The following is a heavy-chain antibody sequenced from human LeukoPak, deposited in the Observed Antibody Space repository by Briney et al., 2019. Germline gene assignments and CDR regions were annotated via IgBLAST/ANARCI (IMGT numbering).Heavy chain of an antibody. CDR1: GFTFSNYW. D-gene: IGHD5-18*01. Sequence: HPGGSLRLSCAASGFTFSNYWMTWVRQAPGKGLEWVANIKQDGSEKYYVDSVKGRFTISRDNAKNSLYLQMNSLRAEDTAVYYCARVSGYQFDYWGQGTLVTVSS. CDR2: IKQDGSEK. V-gene: IGHV3-7*01. J-gene: IGHJ4*02. CDR3: ARVSGYQFDY.